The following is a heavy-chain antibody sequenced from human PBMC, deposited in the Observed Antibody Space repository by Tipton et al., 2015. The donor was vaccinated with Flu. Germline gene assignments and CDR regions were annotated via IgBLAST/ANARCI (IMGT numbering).Heavy chain of an antibody. CDR2: IYYSGNT. CDR3: ARDGLITMIVVVTPGAFDI. J-gene: IGHJ3*02. Sequence: TLSLTCTVSGGSISSSSYYWGWIRQPPGKGLEWIGSIYYSGNTYYNPSLKSRVTISVDTSKNQFSLKLSSVTAADTAVYYCARDGLITMIVVVTPGAFDIWRQGTMVTVSS. CDR1: GGSISSSSYY. V-gene: IGHV4-39*07. D-gene: IGHD3-22*01.